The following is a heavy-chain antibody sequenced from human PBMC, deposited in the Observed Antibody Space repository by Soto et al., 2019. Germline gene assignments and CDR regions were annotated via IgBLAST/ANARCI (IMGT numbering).Heavy chain of an antibody. CDR1: GFTFRSYW. Sequence: TGGSLRLSSAASGFTFRSYWMTWVRQAPGKGLEWVANIKQDGSELYYVDSVKGRFTISRDNAKNSLYLHMNSLRAEDTAVYYCATDMGSDFWSGYSPYYGMDVWGQGTTVTVSS. J-gene: IGHJ6*02. CDR2: IKQDGSEL. D-gene: IGHD3-3*01. V-gene: IGHV3-7*01. CDR3: ATDMGSDFWSGYSPYYGMDV.